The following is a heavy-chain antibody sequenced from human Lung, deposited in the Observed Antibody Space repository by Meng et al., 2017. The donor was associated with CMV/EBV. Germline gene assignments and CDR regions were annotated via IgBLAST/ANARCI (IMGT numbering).Heavy chain of an antibody. J-gene: IGHJ4*02. CDR1: GFTFGGYW. Sequence: ESXKISXAASGFTFGGYWMHWVRQAPGKRPVWVSRIDGDGSSTSYADSVKGRFTISRDNAKNTLSLQMNSLGAEDTAIYYCARDLGGLGRDFDYWGQGTXVTVSS. D-gene: IGHD3-16*01. V-gene: IGHV3-74*01. CDR3: ARDLGGLGRDFDY. CDR2: IDGDGSST.